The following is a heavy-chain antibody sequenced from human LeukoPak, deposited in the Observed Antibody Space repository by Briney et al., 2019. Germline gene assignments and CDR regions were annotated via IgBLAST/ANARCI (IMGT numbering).Heavy chain of an antibody. CDR1: GGSLTDTDYS. D-gene: IGHD3-3*01. V-gene: IGHV4-61*08. Sequence: PSETLSLTCSVSGGSLTDTDYSWSWIRQPPGKGLEWIGYIYHSGSTNYNPSLKSRVTISVDTSKNQLSLKLSSVTAADTAVYYCARWSPQGFDYWGQGTLVTVSS. CDR2: IYHSGST. J-gene: IGHJ4*02. CDR3: ARWSPQGFDY.